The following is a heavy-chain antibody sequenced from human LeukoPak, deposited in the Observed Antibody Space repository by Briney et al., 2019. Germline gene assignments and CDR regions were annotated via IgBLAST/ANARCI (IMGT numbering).Heavy chain of an antibody. CDR2: ISGSDGST. Sequence: PGGSLRLSCATSGFTFSSYTMNWVRQAPGKGLDWVSGISGSDGSTYYADSVKGRFTISRDNSKNTLYLQMNSLRVEDTAVYYCAKDPPGAGPDFDCWGQGTLVTVSS. CDR1: GFTFSSYT. J-gene: IGHJ4*02. CDR3: AKDPPGAGPDFDC. V-gene: IGHV3-23*01. D-gene: IGHD6-19*01.